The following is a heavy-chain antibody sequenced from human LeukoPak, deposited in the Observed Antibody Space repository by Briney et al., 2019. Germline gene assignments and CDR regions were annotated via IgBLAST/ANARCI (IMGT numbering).Heavy chain of an antibody. CDR3: ARDLIFASGSNWFDP. CDR1: GYTFTGYY. V-gene: IGHV1-2*06. Sequence: GASVKVSCKASGYTFTGYYMHWERQAPRQGLEWMGRINPNSGGTNYAQKFQGRVTMTRDTSISTAYMELSRLRSDDTAVYYGARDLIFASGSNWFDPWGQGTLVTVSS. J-gene: IGHJ5*02. D-gene: IGHD3-22*01. CDR2: INPNSGGT.